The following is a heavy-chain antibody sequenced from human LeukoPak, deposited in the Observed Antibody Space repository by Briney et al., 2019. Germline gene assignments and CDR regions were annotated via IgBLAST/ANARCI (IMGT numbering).Heavy chain of an antibody. Sequence: GGSLRLSCAAAGFTFSGHPMHWVRQAPGKGLEFLSSITTDETTAFYADSVRSRFTISRDNFKNTLYLQMDSLRPEDAAVYYCARDFDTGWSFDYWGQGTLVTVSS. CDR1: GFTFSGHP. CDR3: ARDFDTGWSFDY. CDR2: ITTDETTA. J-gene: IGHJ4*02. V-gene: IGHV3-64*02. D-gene: IGHD6-19*01.